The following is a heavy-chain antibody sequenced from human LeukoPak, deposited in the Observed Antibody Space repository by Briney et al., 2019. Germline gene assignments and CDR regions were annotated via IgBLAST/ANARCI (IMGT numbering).Heavy chain of an antibody. J-gene: IGHJ6*02. D-gene: IGHD6-19*01. Sequence: PSETLSLTCTVSGGSISSSSYYWGWIRQPPGKGLEWIGSIYYSGSTYYNPFLKSRVTISVDTSKNQFSLKLSSVTAADTAVYYCGRASGWYVPPYYYYGMDVWGQGTTVTVSS. CDR3: GRASGWYVPPYYYYGMDV. CDR1: GGSISSSSYY. CDR2: IYYSGST. V-gene: IGHV4-39*07.